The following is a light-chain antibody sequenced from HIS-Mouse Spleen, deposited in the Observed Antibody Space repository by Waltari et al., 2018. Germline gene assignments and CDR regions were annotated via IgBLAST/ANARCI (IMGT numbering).Light chain of an antibody. CDR3: MQATQFIT. CDR1: QSLVHSDGNTY. J-gene: IGKJ5*01. CDR2: KIS. V-gene: IGKV2-24*01. Sequence: DIVMTQTPLSSPVTLGQPASISCRSSQSLVHSDGNTYFSWLQQRPGQPPRLLIYKISTRFSGVPDRFSGSGAGTDFTLKISRVEAEDVGFYYCMQATQFITFGQGTRLEIK.